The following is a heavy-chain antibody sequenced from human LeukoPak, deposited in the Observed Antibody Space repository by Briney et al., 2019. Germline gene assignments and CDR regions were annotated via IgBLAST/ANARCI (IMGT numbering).Heavy chain of an antibody. Sequence: NPSETLSLTCAVSGGSISSGGYSWSWIRQPPGKGLEWIGYIYHSGSTYYNPSLKSRVTISVDRSKNQFSLKLSSVTAADTAVYYCARAGTAMVTWGAFDIWGQGTMVTVSS. D-gene: IGHD5-18*01. CDR3: ARAGTAMVTWGAFDI. J-gene: IGHJ3*02. CDR1: GGSISSGGYS. V-gene: IGHV4-30-2*01. CDR2: IYHSGST.